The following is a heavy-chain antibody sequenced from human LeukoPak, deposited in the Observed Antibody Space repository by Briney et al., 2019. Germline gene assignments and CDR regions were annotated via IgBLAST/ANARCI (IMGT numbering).Heavy chain of an antibody. J-gene: IGHJ4*02. CDR2: IRYDGSNK. V-gene: IGHV3-30*02. CDR1: GFTFSSYG. CDR3: AKVNVDY. Sequence: QPGGSLRLSCAASGFTFSSYGMHWVRQAPGKGLEWVAFIRYDGSNKYYAVSVKGRFTISRDNSKTTLYLQMNSLRAEDTAVYYCAKVNVDYWGQGTLVTVSS.